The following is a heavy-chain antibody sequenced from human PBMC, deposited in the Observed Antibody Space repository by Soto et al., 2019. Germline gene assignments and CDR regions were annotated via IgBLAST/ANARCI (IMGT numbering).Heavy chain of an antibody. CDR3: ARDWEEADTIRAPPDF. D-gene: IGHD2-15*01. J-gene: IGHJ4*02. CDR2: ISWSSGSR. Sequence: GGSLRLSCAASGFTFDDFAMHWVRQPPGKGLEWVSGISWSSGSRVYADSVKGRFTISRDNAKNSLYLQMNSLRVEDTAFYYCARDWEEADTIRAPPDFWGQGTLVTVSS. V-gene: IGHV3-9*01. CDR1: GFTFDDFA.